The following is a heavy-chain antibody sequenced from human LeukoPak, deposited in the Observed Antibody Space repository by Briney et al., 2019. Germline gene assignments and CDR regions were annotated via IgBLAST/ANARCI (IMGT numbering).Heavy chain of an antibody. CDR2: TRNKANSYTT. CDR1: GFTFSDHY. J-gene: IGHJ5*02. D-gene: IGHD6-19*01. CDR3: AKEGLYTSGSSDWFDP. Sequence: GGSLRLSCAASGFTFSDHYMDWVRQAPGKGLEWVGRTRNKANSYTTEYAASVKGRFTISRDDSKNSLYLQMNSLRAEDTAVYYCAKEGLYTSGSSDWFDPWGQGTLVTVSS. V-gene: IGHV3-72*01.